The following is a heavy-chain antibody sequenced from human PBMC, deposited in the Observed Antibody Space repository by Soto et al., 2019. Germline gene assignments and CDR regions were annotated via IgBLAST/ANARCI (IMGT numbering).Heavy chain of an antibody. Sequence: GGSLRLSCAASGFIFSNYAMHWVRQAPGKGLEWVAVISYDGNNKYYADSVKGRFTISRDNSKNTLFLEMNRPRAEDTAVYYCAKDLVYFDSGTYSTLDYWGQGSLVTVSS. D-gene: IGHD3-10*01. V-gene: IGHV3-30-3*01. J-gene: IGHJ4*02. CDR1: GFIFSNYA. CDR2: ISYDGNNK. CDR3: AKDLVYFDSGTYSTLDY.